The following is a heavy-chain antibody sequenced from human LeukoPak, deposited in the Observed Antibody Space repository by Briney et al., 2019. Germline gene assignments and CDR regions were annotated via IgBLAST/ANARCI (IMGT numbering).Heavy chain of an antibody. J-gene: IGHJ6*03. Sequence: SQTLSLTCTVSGGSISSGSYYWSWIRQPAGKGLEWIGRIYTSGSTNYNPSLKSRVTMSVDTSKNQFSLKLSSVTAADTAVYYCARDQPPNDFWSGLDYYYYYMDVWGKGTTVTVSS. CDR2: IYTSGST. CDR1: GGSISSGSYY. D-gene: IGHD3-3*01. V-gene: IGHV4-61*02. CDR3: ARDQPPNDFWSGLDYYYYYMDV.